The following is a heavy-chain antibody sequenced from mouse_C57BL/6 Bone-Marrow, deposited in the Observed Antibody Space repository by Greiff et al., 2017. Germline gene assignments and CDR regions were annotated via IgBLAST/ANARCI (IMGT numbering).Heavy chain of an antibody. Sequence: EVMLVESGGDLVKPGGFLKLSCAASGFTFSSYGMSWVRQTPDKRLEWVATISSGGSYTYYPDSVKGRFTISRDNAKNTLYLQMSSLKSEDTAMYYCAIDGYHVSFAYWGQGTLVTVSA. V-gene: IGHV5-6*01. CDR3: AIDGYHVSFAY. CDR2: ISSGGSYT. CDR1: GFTFSSYG. D-gene: IGHD2-3*01. J-gene: IGHJ3*01.